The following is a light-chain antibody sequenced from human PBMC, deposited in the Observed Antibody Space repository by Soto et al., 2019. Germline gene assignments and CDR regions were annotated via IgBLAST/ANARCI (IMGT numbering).Light chain of an antibody. CDR3: SSYAGNYTLD. CDR1: SRDVGGYIY. Sequence: QSALTQPPSASGSPGQSVTISCTGTSRDVGGYIYVSWYQQHPGKAPKLMIYDVNKRPSGVPDRFSGSMSGNTASLTISGLQADDEADYHCSSYAGNYTLDFGGGTKLTVL. V-gene: IGLV2-11*01. J-gene: IGLJ2*01. CDR2: DVN.